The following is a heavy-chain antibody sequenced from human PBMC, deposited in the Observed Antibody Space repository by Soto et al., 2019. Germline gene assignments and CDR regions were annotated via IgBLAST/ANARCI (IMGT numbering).Heavy chain of an antibody. D-gene: IGHD4-17*01. J-gene: IGHJ3*02. V-gene: IGHV3-30-3*01. CDR1: GFTFSSYA. CDR2: ISYDGSNK. CDR3: ARDVPDYGGNAAGGAFDI. Sequence: QVQLVESGGGVVQPGRSLRLSCAASGFTFSSYAMHWVRQAPGKGLEWVAVISYDGSNKYYADSVKGRFTISRDNSKNTLYLQMNSLRAEDTAVYYCARDVPDYGGNAAGGAFDIWGQGTMVTVSS.